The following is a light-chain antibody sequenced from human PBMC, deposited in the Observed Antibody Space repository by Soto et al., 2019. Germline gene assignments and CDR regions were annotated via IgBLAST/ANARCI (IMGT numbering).Light chain of an antibody. J-gene: IGLJ1*01. CDR3: GSYTSSSTLYV. V-gene: IGLV2-14*01. Sequence: QSALTQPASVSGSPGQSITISCTGTSSDVGGYNYVSWYQQHPGKAPKLMIYEVSNRPSGVSNRFSGSKSGNTASLTISGLQPEDEADYYCGSYTSSSTLYVFGTGTKLTVL. CDR1: SSDVGGYNY. CDR2: EVS.